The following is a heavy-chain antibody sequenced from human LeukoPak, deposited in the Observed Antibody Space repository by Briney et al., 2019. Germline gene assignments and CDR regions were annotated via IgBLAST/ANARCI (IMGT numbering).Heavy chain of an antibody. J-gene: IGHJ4*02. Sequence: GGSLRLSCASSGFTFRNYGMHWVRQAPGKGLEWVAVIWSDGSDKYFADSVKGRFAISTDNSKNTLYLQMNSLRVEDTAVYFCAARKVRGVWFYLDYWGQGTLVTVSS. V-gene: IGHV3-33*01. CDR2: IWSDGSDK. D-gene: IGHD3-10*01. CDR3: AARKVRGVWFYLDY. CDR1: GFTFRNYG.